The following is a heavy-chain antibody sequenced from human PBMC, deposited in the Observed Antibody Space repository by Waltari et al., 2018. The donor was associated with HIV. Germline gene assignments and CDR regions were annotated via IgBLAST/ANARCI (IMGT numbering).Heavy chain of an antibody. D-gene: IGHD1-7*01. V-gene: IGHV1-2*02. Sequence: QVQLVQSGAEVKKPGASVQVHCKASGYTFTCHYLHWGLKAPGQGLEWMGWINPNSGVTNYAQKFQGRVTMTRDTSIITAYMELSRLRSDDTAVYYCARDRARTTDYYYYGMDVWGQGTTVTVSS. CDR3: ARDRARTTDYYYYGMDV. J-gene: IGHJ6*02. CDR1: GYTFTCHY. CDR2: INPNSGVT.